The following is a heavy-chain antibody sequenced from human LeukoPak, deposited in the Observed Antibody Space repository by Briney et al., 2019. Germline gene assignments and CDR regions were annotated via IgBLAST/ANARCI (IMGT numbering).Heavy chain of an antibody. V-gene: IGHV1-18*01. D-gene: IGHD5-18*01. CDR3: ARDRVFVDTAIVSPVQYFDY. CDR2: ISPYNGNT. Sequence: ASVKVSCKASGYTFASYGISWVRQAPGQGLEWIGWISPYNGNTNYAQKLQGRVTMTTATSTSTAYMELRSLRADDTAVYYCARDRVFVDTAIVSPVQYFDYWGQGTLVTVSS. J-gene: IGHJ4*02. CDR1: GYTFASYG.